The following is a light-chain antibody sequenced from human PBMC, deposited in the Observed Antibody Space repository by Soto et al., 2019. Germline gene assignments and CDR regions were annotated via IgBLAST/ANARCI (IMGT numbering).Light chain of an antibody. V-gene: IGKV3D-15*01. Sequence: EIVLTQSPGTLSVSPGDRVTLSCRASQSISINLAWYQHKPGQAPRLLIHGGSTRATGIPARISGSGSGTEFTLTISSLQSEDFQVYYCQQFRNWPWTLAQGTKVDIK. CDR1: QSISIN. CDR2: GGS. CDR3: QQFRNWPWT. J-gene: IGKJ1*01.